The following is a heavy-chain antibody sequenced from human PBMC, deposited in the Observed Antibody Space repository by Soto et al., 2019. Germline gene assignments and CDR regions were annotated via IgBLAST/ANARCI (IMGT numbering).Heavy chain of an antibody. Sequence: GGSLRLSCAASGFTFSSYGMHWVRQAPGKGLEWVAVISYDGSNKYYADSVKGRFTISRDNSKNTLYLQMNSLRAEDTAVYYCAKGFTMIVVAPIDHWGQGTLVTVSS. CDR1: GFTFSSYG. D-gene: IGHD3-22*01. J-gene: IGHJ4*02. V-gene: IGHV3-30*18. CDR2: ISYDGSNK. CDR3: AKGFTMIVVAPIDH.